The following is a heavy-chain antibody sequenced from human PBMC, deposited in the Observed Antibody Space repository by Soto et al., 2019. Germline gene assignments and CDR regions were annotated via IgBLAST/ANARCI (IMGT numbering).Heavy chain of an antibody. CDR3: VRDDDYGDNGLDY. D-gene: IGHD4-17*01. CDR2: IQHDGSYQ. CDR1: GFTFSNHG. Sequence: QVQLVESGGGVVQPGRSLRLSCAASGFTFSNHGMHWVRQAPGKGLEWVAVIQHDGSYQYYADSVKGQLTISRDNSKNILYLQMNSLRAEDTAVYYCVRDDDYGDNGLDYWGQGILVTVSS. J-gene: IGHJ4*02. V-gene: IGHV3-33*01.